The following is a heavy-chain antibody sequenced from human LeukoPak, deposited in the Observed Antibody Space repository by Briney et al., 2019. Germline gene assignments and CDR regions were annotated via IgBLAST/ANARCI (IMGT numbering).Heavy chain of an antibody. J-gene: IGHJ4*02. CDR3: ARDSGSSSYFDS. Sequence: GGSLRLSCAASGFTFKSYSMNWVRQAPGKGLEWVSYISSSSTIISYADSVKGRFTISRDNARNSLYLQMNSLRAEDTAVYYCARDSGSSSYFDSWGQGTLVTVSS. CDR2: ISSSSTII. D-gene: IGHD2-2*01. CDR1: GFTFKSYS. V-gene: IGHV3-48*04.